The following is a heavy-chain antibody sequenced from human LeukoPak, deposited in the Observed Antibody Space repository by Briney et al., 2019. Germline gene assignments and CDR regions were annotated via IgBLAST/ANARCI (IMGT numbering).Heavy chain of an antibody. D-gene: IGHD6-25*01. V-gene: IGHV1-18*01. CDR1: GYTFTSYG. CDR3: ATIVAAGDWFDP. Sequence: ASVKVSCKASGYTFTSYGISWVRQAPGQGLEWMGWISAYNGNTNYAQKLQGRATMTTDTSTSTVYMELRSLRSDDTAVYYCATIVAAGDWFDPWGQGTLVTVSS. CDR2: ISAYNGNT. J-gene: IGHJ5*02.